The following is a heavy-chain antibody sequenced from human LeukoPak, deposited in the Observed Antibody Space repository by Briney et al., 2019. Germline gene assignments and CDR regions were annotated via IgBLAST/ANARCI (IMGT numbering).Heavy chain of an antibody. CDR3: ARGVGSGSYYGGLFDY. CDR1: GFTFSNAW. J-gene: IGHJ4*02. D-gene: IGHD3-10*01. CDR2: ISYDGSNK. Sequence: PGGSLRLSCAASGFTFSNAWMSWVRQAPGKGLEWVAVISYDGSNKYYADSVKGRFTISRDNSKNTLYLQMNSLRAEDTAVYYCARGVGSGSYYGGLFDYWGQGTLVTVSS. V-gene: IGHV3-30-3*01.